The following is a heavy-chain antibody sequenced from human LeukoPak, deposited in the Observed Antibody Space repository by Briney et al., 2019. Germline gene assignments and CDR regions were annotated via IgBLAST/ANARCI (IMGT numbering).Heavy chain of an antibody. D-gene: IGHD3-10*01. J-gene: IGHJ4*02. Sequence: SETLSLTCAVYGGSFSGYYWSWIRQPPGKGLEWIGEINHSGSTNYNPSLKSRVTISVDTSKNQFSLKLSSVTAADTAAYYCARHRYYYGSGSHGLGYWGQGTLVTVSS. CDR2: INHSGST. CDR1: GGSFSGYY. V-gene: IGHV4-34*01. CDR3: ARHRYYYGSGSHGLGY.